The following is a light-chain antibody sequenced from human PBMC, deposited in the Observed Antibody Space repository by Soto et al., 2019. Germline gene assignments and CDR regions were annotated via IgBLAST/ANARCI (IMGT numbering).Light chain of an antibody. J-gene: IGKJ3*01. V-gene: IGKV3-20*01. Sequence: EIVLTQSPATLSLSPGERATLSCRAIQSVSSSYLAWYQQKPGQAPRLLIYGASSRATGIPDRFSGSGSGTDFTLTISRLEPEDFAVYYCQQYGSSPEVTFGPGTKVDIK. CDR1: QSVSSSY. CDR2: GAS. CDR3: QQYGSSPEVT.